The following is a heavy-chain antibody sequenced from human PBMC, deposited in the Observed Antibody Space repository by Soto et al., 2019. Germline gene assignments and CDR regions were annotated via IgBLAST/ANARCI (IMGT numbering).Heavy chain of an antibody. D-gene: IGHD5-12*01. Sequence: QVQLVQSGPEVKKPGASVRVSCKTSGYTFTNYGISWVRQAPGQGLERLGWVSGYNANTKYAQNFQGRLTLTTDTSTNTAYMDLRSLKSDDTAIYFCAKDARSGSDAWGQGTLVTVSS. CDR1: GYTFTNYG. CDR2: VSGYNANT. J-gene: IGHJ5*02. V-gene: IGHV1-18*04. CDR3: AKDARSGSDA.